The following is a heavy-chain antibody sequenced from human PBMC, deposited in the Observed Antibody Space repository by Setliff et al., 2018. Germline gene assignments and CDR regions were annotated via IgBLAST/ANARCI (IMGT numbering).Heavy chain of an antibody. CDR1: GGTFSSYA. D-gene: IGHD3-3*01. Sequence: GASVKVSCKASGGTFSSYAISWVRQAPGQGLEWMGRIIPIFGTANYAQKFQGRVTITADKSTSTAYMELSSLRSEDTAVCYCARGRHPPWSGYPYYYMDVWGKGTTVTVSS. CDR2: IIPIFGTA. J-gene: IGHJ6*03. V-gene: IGHV1-69*06. CDR3: ARGRHPPWSGYPYYYMDV.